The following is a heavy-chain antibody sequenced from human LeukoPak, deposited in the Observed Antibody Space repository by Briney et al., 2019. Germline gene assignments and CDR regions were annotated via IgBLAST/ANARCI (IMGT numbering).Heavy chain of an antibody. J-gene: IGHJ4*02. Sequence: PGGSLRLSCAASGFTFSSYEMNWVRQAPGKGLEWVSYISSSGSTIYYADSVKGRFTISRDNAKNSLYLQMNSLRAEDTAVYYCARGHHCWYSDLYYFDYWGQGTLVTVSS. D-gene: IGHD6-13*01. CDR3: ARGHHCWYSDLYYFDY. V-gene: IGHV3-48*03. CDR2: ISSSGSTI. CDR1: GFTFSSYE.